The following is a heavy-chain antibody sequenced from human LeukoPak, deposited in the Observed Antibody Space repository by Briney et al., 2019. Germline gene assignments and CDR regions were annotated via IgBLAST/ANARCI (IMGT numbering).Heavy chain of an antibody. Sequence: APVKVSCKASGYTFTSYGISWVRQAPGRGLEWMGWISAYNGNTNYAQKLQGRVTMTTDTSTSTAYMELRSLRSDDTAVYYCARALQVRPADYWGQGTLVTVSS. J-gene: IGHJ4*02. CDR3: ARALQVRPADY. V-gene: IGHV1-18*01. CDR1: GYTFTSYG. CDR2: ISAYNGNT.